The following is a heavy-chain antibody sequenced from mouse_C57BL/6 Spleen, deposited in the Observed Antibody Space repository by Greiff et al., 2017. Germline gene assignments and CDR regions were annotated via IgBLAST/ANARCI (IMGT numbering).Heavy chain of an antibody. J-gene: IGHJ4*01. CDR1: GYTFTDYE. Sequence: VQLQQSGAELVRPGASVTPSCKASGYTFTDYEMHWVKQTPVHGLEWIGAIDPETGGTAYNQKFKGKAILTADKSSSTAYMELRSLTSDDSAVYYCTRDDLPYYYAMDYWGQGTSVTVSS. D-gene: IGHD2-3*01. CDR2: IDPETGGT. CDR3: TRDDLPYYYAMDY. V-gene: IGHV1-15*01.